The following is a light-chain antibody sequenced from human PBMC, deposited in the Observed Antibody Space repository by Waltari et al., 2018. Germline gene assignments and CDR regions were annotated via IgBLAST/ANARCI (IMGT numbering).Light chain of an antibody. CDR2: EVN. V-gene: IGLV2-14*01. Sequence: QAALTQSPSVSGSPGQSVTISCTGTSSDIGAYNRVSWYQQHPGKAPKLMIYEVNNRPSGVSVRFSGSKSGNTASLIISGLQPEDEADYFCSSSTASSSYVFGVGTRLTVL. J-gene: IGLJ1*01. CDR1: SSDIGAYNR. CDR3: SSSTASSSYV.